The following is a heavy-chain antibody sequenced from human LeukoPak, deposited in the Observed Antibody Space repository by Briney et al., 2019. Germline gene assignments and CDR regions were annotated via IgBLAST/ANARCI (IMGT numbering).Heavy chain of an antibody. Sequence: KPGGSLRLSCAASGFTFSDYYMSWIRQAPGKGLEWVSYVSSSSCYTNYADSVKGRFTISRDNAKNSLYLQMNSLRAEDTAVYYCAGLGYCSGGSCYDLYYFDYWGQGTLVTVSS. CDR1: GFTFSDYY. CDR2: VSSSSCYT. CDR3: AGLGYCSGGSCYDLYYFDY. V-gene: IGHV3-11*06. D-gene: IGHD2-15*01. J-gene: IGHJ4*02.